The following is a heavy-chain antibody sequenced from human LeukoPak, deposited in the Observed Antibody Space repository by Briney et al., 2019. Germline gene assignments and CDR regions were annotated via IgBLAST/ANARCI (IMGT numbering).Heavy chain of an antibody. V-gene: IGHV3-23*01. CDR2: ISGSGGST. J-gene: IGHJ3*02. Sequence: GGSLRLSCAASGFTFSSYAMSWVRQAPGKGLEWVSAISGSGGSTYYADSVKGRFTISRDNSKNTLYLQMGSLRAEDMAVYYCAFSSGYKTRPRAFDIWGQGTMVTVSS. CDR1: GFTFSSYA. CDR3: AFSSGYKTRPRAFDI. D-gene: IGHD5-12*01.